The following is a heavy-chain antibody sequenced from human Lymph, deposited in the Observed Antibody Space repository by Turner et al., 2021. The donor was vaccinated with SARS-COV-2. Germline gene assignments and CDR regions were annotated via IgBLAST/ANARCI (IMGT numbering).Heavy chain of an antibody. CDR1: GGSISSSGYY. V-gene: IGHV4-39*01. Sequence: QLLLQESGPELLKPSETLSLTFTVPGGSISSSGYYWGWIRQPPGKGLEWIGTIYYSGSTYYNPSLKGRVTISVDTSKNQFSLKLSSVTAADTAVYSCARHAFGSGSYYPDDYWGQGTLVTVSS. D-gene: IGHD3-10*01. CDR3: ARHAFGSGSYYPDDY. CDR2: IYYSGST. J-gene: IGHJ4*02.